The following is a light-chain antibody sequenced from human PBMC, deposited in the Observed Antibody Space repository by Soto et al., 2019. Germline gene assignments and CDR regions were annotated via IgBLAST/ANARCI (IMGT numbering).Light chain of an antibody. CDR1: RSVSSY. Sequence: PGESATLSCRASRSVSSYLAWYQQKPGQAPRLLIYDASNRPTDIPARFSGSGSGTDFTLTISSLEPEEFAEYHCQQYNNWPQTVGQGTKVDIK. J-gene: IGKJ1*01. CDR3: QQYNNWPQT. V-gene: IGKV3-11*01. CDR2: DAS.